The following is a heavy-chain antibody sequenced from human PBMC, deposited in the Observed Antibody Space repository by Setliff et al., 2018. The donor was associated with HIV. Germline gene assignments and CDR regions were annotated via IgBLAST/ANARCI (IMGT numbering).Heavy chain of an antibody. CDR1: GFTFSSYW. Sequence: GGSLRLSCAASGFTFSSYWMHWVRQAPGKGLEWVSGISWNSGNIVYADSVKGRFTISRDNAKNSLYLQMNSLRAEDMALYYCAKDTTTRYSSGVGAFDIWGQGTMVTVSS. D-gene: IGHD6-19*01. V-gene: IGHV3-9*03. J-gene: IGHJ3*02. CDR2: ISWNSGNI. CDR3: AKDTTTRYSSGVGAFDI.